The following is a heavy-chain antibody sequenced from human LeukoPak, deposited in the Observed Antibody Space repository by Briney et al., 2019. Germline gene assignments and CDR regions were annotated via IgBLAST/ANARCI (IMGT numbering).Heavy chain of an antibody. V-gene: IGHV3-23*01. D-gene: IGHD6-13*01. Sequence: GGSLRLSCAASGFTFSRYAMSWVRQAPGKGLEWVSAISGSGGSSYYADSVKGRFTISRDNSKNTLYLQMNGRRAEDTAVYYWAKEEGPGIAAAGGALYWGQGTLVTVSS. CDR3: AKEEGPGIAAAGGALY. J-gene: IGHJ4*02. CDR2: ISGSGGSS. CDR1: GFTFSRYA.